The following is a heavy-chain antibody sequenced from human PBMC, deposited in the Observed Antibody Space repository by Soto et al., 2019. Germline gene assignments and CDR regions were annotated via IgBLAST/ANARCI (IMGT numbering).Heavy chain of an antibody. D-gene: IGHD6-19*01. CDR2: ISWNSGSI. CDR1: GFTFDDYA. V-gene: IGHV3-9*01. Sequence: VQLVESGGGLVQPGRSLRLSCAASGFTFDDYAMHWVRQAPGKGLEWVSGISWNSGSIGYAGPVKGRFTISRDNAKNSLYLQMNSLRAEDTALYYCAKDRGLVLSFYFDYWGQGTLVTVSS. CDR3: AKDRGLVLSFYFDY. J-gene: IGHJ4*02.